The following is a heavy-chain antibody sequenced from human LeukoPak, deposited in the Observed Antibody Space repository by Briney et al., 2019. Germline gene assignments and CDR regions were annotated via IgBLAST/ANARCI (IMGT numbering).Heavy chain of an antibody. V-gene: IGHV3-21*01. CDR1: GFTFSSYT. J-gene: IGHJ4*02. D-gene: IGHD3-10*01. CDR3: ARVRGYSRYQPLDY. Sequence: GGSLRLSCAASGFTFSSYTMNWARQAPGKGLEWVSSISTTGSYIYYADSVKGRFTISRDNAKKSLYLQMDSLRAEDTAVYYCARVRGYSRYQPLDYWGQGTLVTVSS. CDR2: ISTTGSYI.